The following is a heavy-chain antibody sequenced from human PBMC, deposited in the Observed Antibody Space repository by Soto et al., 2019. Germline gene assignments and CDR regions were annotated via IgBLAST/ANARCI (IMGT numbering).Heavy chain of an antibody. V-gene: IGHV5-51*01. D-gene: IGHD2-2*01. Sequence: GESLKISCKGSGYSFTSYWIGWVRQMPGKGLGWIGIIYPGDSDTRYSPSFQGQVTISADKSVSTAYLEWSSLKASDTAMYYCARHSPTYCFSTCCYEDEYYYYGMHVWGQGTTVTVSS. CDR3: ARHSPTYCFSTCCYEDEYYYYGMHV. J-gene: IGHJ6*02. CDR2: IYPGDSDT. CDR1: GYSFTSYW.